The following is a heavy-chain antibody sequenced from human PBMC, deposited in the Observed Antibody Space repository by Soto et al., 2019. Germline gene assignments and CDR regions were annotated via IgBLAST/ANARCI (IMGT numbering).Heavy chain of an antibody. CDR2: ISYDGSNK. Sequence: QVQLVESGGGVVQPGRSLRLSCAASGFTFSSYGMHWVRQVPGKGLEWVAVISYDGSNKYYADSVKGRFTISRDNSKNTLYLQMNSLRAEDTAVYYCAKADSGPDYWGQGTLVTVSS. D-gene: IGHD6-19*01. V-gene: IGHV3-30*18. J-gene: IGHJ4*02. CDR3: AKADSGPDY. CDR1: GFTFSSYG.